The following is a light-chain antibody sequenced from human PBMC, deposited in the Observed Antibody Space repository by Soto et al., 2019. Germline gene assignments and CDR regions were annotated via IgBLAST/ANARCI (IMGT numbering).Light chain of an antibody. CDR1: QSVSNN. CDR2: GAS. J-gene: IGKJ1*01. Sequence: EILMTQSPATLSVSPGDRATLSCRASQSVSNNLAWYQQKPGQAPRLLIYGASTRATGIPARFSGSGSGTEVTLTISSLQSEDFAVYYCQQYNDWSPWTFGQGTKVEIK. V-gene: IGKV3-15*01. CDR3: QQYNDWSPWT.